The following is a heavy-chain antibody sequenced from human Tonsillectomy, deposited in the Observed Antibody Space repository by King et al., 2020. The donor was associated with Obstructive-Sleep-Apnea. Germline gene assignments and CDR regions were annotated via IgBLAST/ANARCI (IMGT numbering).Heavy chain of an antibody. J-gene: IGHJ1*01. CDR1: GFNFSTYA. CDR3: ARDPGDYGDYAYFQH. V-gene: IGHV3-33*01. Sequence: QLVQSGGGVVQPGGSLRLSCVASGFNFSTYAMHWVRQAPGKGLEWVAIIWSDGNNEHYADSVQGRFTISRDNSKNTLYLQMNSLRAEDTAVYYCARDPGDYGDYAYFQHWGQGTLVTVSS. D-gene: IGHD4-17*01. CDR2: IWSDGNNE.